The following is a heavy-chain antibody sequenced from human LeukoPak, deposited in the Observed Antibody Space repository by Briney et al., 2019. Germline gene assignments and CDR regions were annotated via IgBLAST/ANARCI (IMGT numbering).Heavy chain of an antibody. CDR1: GFTLRNYR. V-gene: IGHV3-74*01. CDR2: IDSAGARI. CDR3: VADSENRSGGDF. J-gene: IGHJ4*02. Sequence: GGSLRLSCTGSGFTLRNYRMHWVRQVSGKRLAWVSRIDSAGARIQYAGSVKGRFTISRDNAKNTVYLQMNSLRPEDTAVYYCVADSENRSGGDFWGQGTLVTVSS. D-gene: IGHD3-10*01.